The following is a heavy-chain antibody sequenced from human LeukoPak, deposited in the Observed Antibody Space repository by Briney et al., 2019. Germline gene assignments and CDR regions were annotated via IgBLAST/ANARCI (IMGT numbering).Heavy chain of an antibody. Sequence: ASVKVSCKASGGTFSSYAISWVRQAPGQGLEWMGRIIPILGTANYAQKFQGRVTITADKSTSTAYMELSSLRSEDTAVYYCAREPRGGYYYYGMDVWGQGTTVTVSS. V-gene: IGHV1-69*04. D-gene: IGHD2-15*01. J-gene: IGHJ6*02. CDR2: IIPILGTA. CDR3: AREPRGGYYYYGMDV. CDR1: GGTFSSYA.